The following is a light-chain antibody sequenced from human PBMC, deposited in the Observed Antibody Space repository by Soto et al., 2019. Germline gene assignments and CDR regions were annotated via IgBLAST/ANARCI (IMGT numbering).Light chain of an antibody. CDR2: AAS. CDR1: QSITTY. Sequence: DIQMTQSPASLSSYVEDRGTSTCRASQSITTYLNWYRQKPGKAPKLLIYAASSLQSGVPSRFSGSGSETEFTLSISSLQPEDFTPYFCQVIYIAPLTFGGGTKVDVK. CDR3: QVIYIAPLT. J-gene: IGKJ4*01. V-gene: IGKV1-39*01.